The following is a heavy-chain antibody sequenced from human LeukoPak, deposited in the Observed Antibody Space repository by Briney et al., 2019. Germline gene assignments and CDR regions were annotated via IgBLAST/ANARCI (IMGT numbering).Heavy chain of an antibody. Sequence: SETLSLTCTVSGGSISSHYWSWIRQPPGKGLEWIGYIYYSGSTNYNPSLKSRVTISVDTSKNQFSLKLSSVTAADTAVYYCASRGFGESLFDYWGQGTLVTVSS. D-gene: IGHD3-10*01. CDR3: ASRGFGESLFDY. V-gene: IGHV4-59*11. CDR2: IYYSGST. J-gene: IGHJ4*02. CDR1: GGSISSHY.